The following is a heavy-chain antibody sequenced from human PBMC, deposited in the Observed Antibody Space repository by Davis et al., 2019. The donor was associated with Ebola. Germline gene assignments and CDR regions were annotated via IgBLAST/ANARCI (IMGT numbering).Heavy chain of an antibody. V-gene: IGHV1-69*04. CDR3: AREMDYVWGSYRSTFFDY. D-gene: IGHD3-16*02. J-gene: IGHJ4*02. CDR1: GGTFSSYA. CDR2: IIPILGIA. Sequence: AASVKVSCKASGGTFSSYAISWVRQAPGQGLEWMGRIIPILGIANYAQKFQGRVTITADKSTSTAYMELSSLRSEDTAVYYCAREMDYVWGSYRSTFFDYWGQGTLVTVSS.